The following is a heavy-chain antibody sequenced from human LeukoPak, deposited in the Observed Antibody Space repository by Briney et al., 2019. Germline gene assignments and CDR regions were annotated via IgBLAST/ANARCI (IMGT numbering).Heavy chain of an antibody. V-gene: IGHV4-61*09. CDR1: GGSISSGNYY. D-gene: IGHD7-27*01. Sequence: SETLSLTCTVSGGSISSGNYYWSWIRQPAGKGPEWIGHIYGSGSTKYNPSLKSRVIISVDTSKNQFSLKLSSVTAADTAVYYCARLSNWGSYYYYMDVWGKGTTVTISS. CDR2: IYGSGST. CDR3: ARLSNWGSYYYYMDV. J-gene: IGHJ6*03.